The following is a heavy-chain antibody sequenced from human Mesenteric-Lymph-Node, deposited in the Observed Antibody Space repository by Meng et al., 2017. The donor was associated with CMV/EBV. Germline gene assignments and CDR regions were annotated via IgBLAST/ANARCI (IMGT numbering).Heavy chain of an antibody. CDR1: GYTFTSYD. CDR3: ATEIFAAMPRGFDP. D-gene: IGHD2-2*01. CDR2: MNPNSGNT. V-gene: IGHV1-8*01. J-gene: IGHJ5*02. Sequence: ASVKVSCKASGYTFTSYDINWVRQATGQGLEWMGWMNPNSGNTGYAQKFQGRVTMTRNTSISTAYMELGNLRSEDTAVYYCATEIFAAMPRGFDPWGQGTLVTVSS.